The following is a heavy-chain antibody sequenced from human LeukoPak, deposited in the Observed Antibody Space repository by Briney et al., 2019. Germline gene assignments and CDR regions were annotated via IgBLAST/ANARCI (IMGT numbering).Heavy chain of an antibody. CDR1: GFTFSSYA. D-gene: IGHD6-19*01. J-gene: IGHJ3*02. CDR3: ARGYHSSGWRDAFDI. Sequence: GGSLRLSCAASGFTFSSYAMSWVRQAPGKGLEWVSAISGSGGSTYYADSVKGRFTISRDNSKNTLYLQMNSLRAEDTAVYYCARGYHSSGWRDAFDIWGQGTMVTVSS. CDR2: ISGSGGST. V-gene: IGHV3-23*01.